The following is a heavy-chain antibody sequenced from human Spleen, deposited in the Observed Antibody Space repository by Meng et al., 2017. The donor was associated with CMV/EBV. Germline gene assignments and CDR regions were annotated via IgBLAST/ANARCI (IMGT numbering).Heavy chain of an antibody. V-gene: IGHV1-2*02. CDR1: GYTFTGYY. Sequence: ASVKVSCKASGYTFTGYYIHWVRQAPGQGLEWMGWINPNSGGTNYAQKFQGRVTMTRDTSISTAYMELSRLRSDDTAVYYCARGESELPGSGTNWGQGTLVTVSS. J-gene: IGHJ4*02. CDR3: ARGESELPGSGTN. CDR2: INPNSGGT. D-gene: IGHD3-10*01.